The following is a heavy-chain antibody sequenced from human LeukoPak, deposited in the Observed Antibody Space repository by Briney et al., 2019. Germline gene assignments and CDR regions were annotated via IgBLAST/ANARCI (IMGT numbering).Heavy chain of an antibody. CDR3: ARDRPQYFYYYGMDV. Sequence: GGSLRLSCAASGFTFSSYWMSWVRQAPGKGLEWVANIKQDGSDKYYVDSVKGRFTISRDNAKNSLYLQMNSLRAEDTAVYYCARDRPQYFYYYGMDVWGQGTTVTVSS. CDR2: IKQDGSDK. J-gene: IGHJ6*02. V-gene: IGHV3-7*01. CDR1: GFTFSSYW.